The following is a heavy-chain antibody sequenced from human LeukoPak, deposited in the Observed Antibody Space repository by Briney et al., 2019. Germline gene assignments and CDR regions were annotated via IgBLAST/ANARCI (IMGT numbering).Heavy chain of an antibody. Sequence: SETLSLTCTVSGDSISSSSYYWGWIRQPPGKGLEWIGSIYYSGSTYYNPSLKSRVTISVDTSKNQFSLKLSSVTAADTAVYYCASPGIVGATFWGQGTLVTVSS. J-gene: IGHJ4*02. CDR1: GDSISSSSYY. V-gene: IGHV4-39*07. D-gene: IGHD1-26*01. CDR2: IYYSGST. CDR3: ASPGIVGATF.